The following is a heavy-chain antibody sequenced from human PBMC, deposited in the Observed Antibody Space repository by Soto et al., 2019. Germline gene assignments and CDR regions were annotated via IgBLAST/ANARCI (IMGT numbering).Heavy chain of an antibody. CDR3: ARHETRLTGDGFDI. CDR2: INPTSRYV. V-gene: IGHV3-21*01. D-gene: IGHD3-9*01. J-gene: IGHJ3*02. Sequence: DVQLLESGGGLVNPGGSLRLSCATSGFTFSSYSMDWVRQAPGKGLEWVSSINPTSRYVFYADSVRGRFTISRDYAENSRHLQMNGLRGEDTAVYYCARHETRLTGDGFDIWGRGTLVTVSS. CDR1: GFTFSSYS.